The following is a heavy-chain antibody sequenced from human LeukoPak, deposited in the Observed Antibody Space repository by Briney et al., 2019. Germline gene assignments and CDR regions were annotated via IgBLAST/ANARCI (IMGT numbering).Heavy chain of an antibody. Sequence: GGSLRLSCAASGFTFSSYAMHWVRQAPGKGLEWVAVISYDGSNKYYADSVKGRFTISRDNSKNTLYLQMNSLRAVDTAVYYCARDLLVRGVIDYWGQGTLVTVSS. CDR1: GFTFSSYA. CDR2: ISYDGSNK. D-gene: IGHD3-10*01. CDR3: ARDLLVRGVIDY. V-gene: IGHV3-30*04. J-gene: IGHJ4*02.